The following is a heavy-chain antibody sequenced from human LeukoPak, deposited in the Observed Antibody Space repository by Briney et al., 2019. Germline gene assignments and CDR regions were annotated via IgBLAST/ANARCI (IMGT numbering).Heavy chain of an antibody. J-gene: IGHJ4*02. CDR2: IRSKTYGGTT. D-gene: IGHD6-13*01. CDR3: TRGVGQQLIPPDY. Sequence: GGSLRLSCTASGFTFGDYAMSWFRQAPGKGLEWVGFIRSKTYGGTTGYAASVKDTFTISRDDSKSVVYLQMNSLKTEDTAFYYCTRGVGQQLIPPDYWGQGALVTVSS. V-gene: IGHV3-49*03. CDR1: GFTFGDYA.